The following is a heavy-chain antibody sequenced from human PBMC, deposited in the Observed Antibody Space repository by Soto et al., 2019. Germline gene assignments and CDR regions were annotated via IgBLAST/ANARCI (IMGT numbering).Heavy chain of an antibody. V-gene: IGHV4-30-4*01. CDR2: IYYSGST. CDR1: GGSISSGDYY. CDR3: ARVMRETAIPYYYYGMDV. J-gene: IGHJ6*02. D-gene: IGHD2-2*02. Sequence: QVQLQESGPGLVKPSQTLSLTCTVSGGSISSGDYYWSWIRQPQGKGLEWIGYIYYSGSTYYNPSLKSRVTISVDTSKNQFSLKLSSVTAADTAVYYCARVMRETAIPYYYYGMDVWGQGTTVTVSS.